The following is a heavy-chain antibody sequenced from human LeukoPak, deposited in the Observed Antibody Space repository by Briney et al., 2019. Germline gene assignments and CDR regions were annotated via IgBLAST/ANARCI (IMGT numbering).Heavy chain of an antibody. J-gene: IGHJ4*02. V-gene: IGHV4-34*01. CDR3: ARGDEVVTQYYFDY. D-gene: IGHD4-23*01. CDR1: GGSFSGYY. CDR2: INHSGST. Sequence: TSETLSLTCAVYGGSFSGYYWSWIRQPPGKGLEWIGEINHSGSTNSNPSLKSRVTISVDTSKNQFSLKLSSVTAADTAVYYCARGDEVVTQYYFDYWGQGTLVTVSS.